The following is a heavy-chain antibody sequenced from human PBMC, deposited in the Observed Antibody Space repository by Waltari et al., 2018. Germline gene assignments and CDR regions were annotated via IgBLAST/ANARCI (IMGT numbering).Heavy chain of an antibody. CDR3: ARDSDSSDYWYFDL. V-gene: IGHV3-30-3*01. CDR1: GFTYSSYA. J-gene: IGHJ2*01. Sequence: QVKLVESGGGVVQPGRSMRLYCADSGFTYSSYAMHWVRQAPGKGLEWVAVISYDGSNKYYADSVKGRFTISRDNSKNTLYLQMNSLRAEDTAVYYCARDSDSSDYWYFDLWGRGTLVTVSS. D-gene: IGHD3-22*01. CDR2: ISYDGSNK.